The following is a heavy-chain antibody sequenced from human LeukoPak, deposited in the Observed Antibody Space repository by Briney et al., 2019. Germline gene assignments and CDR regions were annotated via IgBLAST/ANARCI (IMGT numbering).Heavy chain of an antibody. V-gene: IGHV3-33*01. CDR3: SRDREKYSSFSAGWDV. CDR1: GFTFSSYG. Sequence: PGGSLRLSCAASGFTFSSYGMHWVRQAPGKGLEWVAVIWYDGSNKYYADSVKGRFTISRDSTKNTLYLQMNSLRGEDTAVYYCSRDREKYSSFSAGWDVWGQGTTVTVSS. D-gene: IGHD6-6*01. J-gene: IGHJ6*02. CDR2: IWYDGSNK.